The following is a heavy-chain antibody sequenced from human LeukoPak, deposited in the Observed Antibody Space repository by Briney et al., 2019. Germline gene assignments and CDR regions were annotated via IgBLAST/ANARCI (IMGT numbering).Heavy chain of an antibody. CDR1: GYSFTNYW. J-gene: IGHJ5*02. CDR2: IYPGDSDT. D-gene: IGHD2-15*01. CDR3: ARLEVTQVAPDH. V-gene: IGHV5-51*01. Sequence: GESLKISCKGSGYSFTNYWIAWVRQMPGKGLEWMGIIYPGDSDTRYSPSFQGQVTSAGTKSISTAYLQWRSLKASATAMYYCARLEVTQVAPDHWGPGTLVTVSS.